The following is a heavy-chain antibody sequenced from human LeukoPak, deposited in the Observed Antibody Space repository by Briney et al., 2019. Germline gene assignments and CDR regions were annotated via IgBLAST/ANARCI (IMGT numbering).Heavy chain of an antibody. J-gene: IGHJ3*02. D-gene: IGHD3-10*01. V-gene: IGHV1-2*02. CDR3: ARSRWFGELGGDAFDI. Sequence: ASVKVSCKASGYTFTGYYMHWVRQAPGQGLEWMGWINPNSGGTNYAQKFQGRVTMTRDTSISTAYMELSRLRSDDTAVYYCARSRWFGELGGDAFDIWGQGTMVTVSS. CDR2: INPNSGGT. CDR1: GYTFTGYY.